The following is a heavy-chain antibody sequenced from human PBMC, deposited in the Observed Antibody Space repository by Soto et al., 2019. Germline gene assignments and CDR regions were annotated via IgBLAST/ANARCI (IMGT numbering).Heavy chain of an antibody. CDR3: ARGLLADFWSGYYGWFDP. J-gene: IGHJ5*02. V-gene: IGHV4-30-4*01. D-gene: IGHD3-3*01. CDR1: GGSISSGDYY. CDR2: IYYSGST. Sequence: SETLSLTCTVSGGSISSGDYYWSWIRQPPGKGLEWIGYIYYSGSTYYNPSLKSLVTISVDTSKNQFSLKLSSVTAADTAVYYCARGLLADFWSGYYGWFDPWGQGTLVTVSS.